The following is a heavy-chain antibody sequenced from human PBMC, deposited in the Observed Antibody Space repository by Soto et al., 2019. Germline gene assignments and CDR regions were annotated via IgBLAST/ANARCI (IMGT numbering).Heavy chain of an antibody. CDR2: IYPNGRT. V-gene: IGHV4-4*02. CDR3: AKVPTRVRDYYFDH. CDR1: GVSISSNNF. Sequence: SETLSLTCAVSGVSISSNNFWSWVRQTPGKGLEWLGDIYPNGRTNYNPSLKSRVTISIDKSQNHFSLRVTSVTAADTALYYCAKVPTRVRDYYFDHWGQGTLVTVSS. D-gene: IGHD2-21*01. J-gene: IGHJ4*02.